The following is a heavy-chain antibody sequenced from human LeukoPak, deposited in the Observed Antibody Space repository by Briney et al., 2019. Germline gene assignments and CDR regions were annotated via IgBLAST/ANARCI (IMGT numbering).Heavy chain of an antibody. V-gene: IGHV3-66*01. D-gene: IGHD3-10*01. CDR1: GFTVSSNY. CDR3: ATEGFRGVLFRI. J-gene: IGHJ3*02. CDR2: LYSGGNT. Sequence: PGGSLRLSCAASGFTVSSNYMSWVRQAPGKGLEWVSVLYSGGNTYYADSVQGRFTISRDNSRNTLYLQMKSLRVEDTAVYYCATEGFRGVLFRIWGQGTVVTVSS.